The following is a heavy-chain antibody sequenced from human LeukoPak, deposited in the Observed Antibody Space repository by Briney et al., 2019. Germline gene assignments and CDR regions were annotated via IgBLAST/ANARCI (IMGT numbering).Heavy chain of an antibody. CDR2: ISGSGGST. V-gene: IGHV3-23*01. CDR1: GFNFDDYV. CDR3: ARSLTMIVVVITYYFDY. Sequence: PGGSLRLSCAASGFNFDDYVMTWVRQAPGKGLEWVSAISGSGGSTYYADSVKGRFTISRDNSKNTLYLQMNSLRAEDTAVYYCARSLTMIVVVITYYFDYWGQGTLVTVSS. J-gene: IGHJ4*02. D-gene: IGHD3-22*01.